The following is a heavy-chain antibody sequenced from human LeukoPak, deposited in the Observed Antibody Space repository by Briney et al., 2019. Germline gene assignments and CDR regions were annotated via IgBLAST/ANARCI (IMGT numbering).Heavy chain of an antibody. Sequence: GGSLRLSCAASGFTFSSYGMHWIRQAPGKGLEWVSYISRSGSTIYDADSVKGRFTISRDNAKNSLYMQMNSLRAEDTAVYYCARDLHYYGSGSYYNPDFDYWGQGTLVTVSS. CDR2: ISRSGSTI. J-gene: IGHJ4*02. V-gene: IGHV3-48*04. CDR1: GFTFSSYG. D-gene: IGHD3-10*01. CDR3: ARDLHYYGSGSYYNPDFDY.